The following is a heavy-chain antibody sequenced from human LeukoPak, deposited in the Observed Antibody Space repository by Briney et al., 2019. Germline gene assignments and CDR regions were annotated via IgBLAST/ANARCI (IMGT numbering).Heavy chain of an antibody. CDR2: ISSSGSTI. D-gene: IGHD3-10*01. CDR1: GFTFSSYE. V-gene: IGHV3-48*03. CDR3: AGYGSGSAQYYYYMDV. Sequence: PGGSLRLSCAASGFTFSSYEMNWVRQAPGKGLEWVSYISSSGSTIYYADSVKGRFTISRDNAKNSLYLQMNSLRAEDTAVYYCAGYGSGSAQYYYYMDVWGKGTTVTISS. J-gene: IGHJ6*03.